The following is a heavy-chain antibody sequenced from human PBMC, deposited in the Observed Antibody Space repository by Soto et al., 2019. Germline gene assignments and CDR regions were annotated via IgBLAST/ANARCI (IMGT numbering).Heavy chain of an antibody. Sequence: SETLSLTCTVSGGSISSGAYYWSWIRQPPGEGLEWIGFISYSGTTSYSPSLKSRVAISLDTSKNQFSLSLSSVTATDTAVYYCARGRGYSYGLDPWGQGTLVTVSS. CDR2: ISYSGTT. D-gene: IGHD5-18*01. CDR1: GGSISSGAYY. V-gene: IGHV4-30-4*08. J-gene: IGHJ5*02. CDR3: ARGRGYSYGLDP.